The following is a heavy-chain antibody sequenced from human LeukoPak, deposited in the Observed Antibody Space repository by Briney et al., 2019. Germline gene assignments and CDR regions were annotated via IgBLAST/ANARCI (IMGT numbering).Heavy chain of an antibody. D-gene: IGHD2-8*02. V-gene: IGHV4-61*02. CDR2: IYTSGTT. CDR1: GGSIRSGNYH. CDR3: ETALVFYFDY. Sequence: SQTLSLTCTVSGGSIRSGNYHWSWIRQPAGKGPEWIGRIYTSGTTNYNPSLKSRVTISVDTSKNQFSLKLSSLTAADTAVYYSETALVFYFDYSGQGTLVTVSS. J-gene: IGHJ4*02.